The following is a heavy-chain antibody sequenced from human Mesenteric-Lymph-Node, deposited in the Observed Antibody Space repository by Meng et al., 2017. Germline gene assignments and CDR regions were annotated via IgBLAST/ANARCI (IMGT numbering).Heavy chain of an antibody. CDR1: GYTFTGYY. Sequence: ASVKVSCKASGYTFTGYYMHWVRQATGQGLEWMGWMNPNSGNTGYAQKFQGRVTMTRNTSISTAYMELSSLRSEDTAVYYCARRWFGGPVDYWGQGTLVTVSS. V-gene: IGHV1-8*02. D-gene: IGHD3-10*01. CDR3: ARRWFGGPVDY. J-gene: IGHJ4*02. CDR2: MNPNSGNT.